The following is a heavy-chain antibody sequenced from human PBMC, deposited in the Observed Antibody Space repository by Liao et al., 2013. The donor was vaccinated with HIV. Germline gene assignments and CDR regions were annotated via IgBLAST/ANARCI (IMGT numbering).Heavy chain of an antibody. J-gene: IGHJ4*02. CDR2: IYGSGST. CDR1: GDSISSGSFY. V-gene: IGHV4-61*02. CDR3: ARLTPPAALRRGYLDY. D-gene: IGHD2-2*01. Sequence: QVQLHQWGAGLLRPSQTLSLTCTVSGDSISSGSFYWTWVRQPAGKGLEWLGRIYGSGSTNYNPSLKSRVTISVDTSNNQLSLKLRSVTAADTAVYYCARLTPPAALRRGYLDYWGQGALVTVSS.